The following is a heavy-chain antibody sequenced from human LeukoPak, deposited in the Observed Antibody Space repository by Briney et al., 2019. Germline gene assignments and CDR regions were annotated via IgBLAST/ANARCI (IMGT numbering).Heavy chain of an antibody. J-gene: IGHJ5*02. D-gene: IGHD6-13*01. CDR1: GFTVSSNY. CDR3: ARDFIAAAGNS. V-gene: IGHV3-66*01. Sequence: GGSLRLSCAASGFTVSSNYMSWVRQAPGKGLEWVSVIYSGGSTYYADSVKGRFTISRDNAKNTLYLQMNSLRAEDTAVYYCARDFIAAAGNSWGQGTLVTVSS. CDR2: IYSGGST.